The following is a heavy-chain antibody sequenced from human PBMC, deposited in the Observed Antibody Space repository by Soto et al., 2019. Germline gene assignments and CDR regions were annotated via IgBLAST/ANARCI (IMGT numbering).Heavy chain of an antibody. CDR2: ISAYNGNT. V-gene: IGHV1-18*01. D-gene: IGHD3-3*01. Sequence: ASVKDSCKAYGYTFTSYGISWVRQPPGQGLEWMGWISAYNGNTNDAQKLQGRVTMTTDTSTSTAYMELRSLRSDDTAVYYCAREGNDFWSYGMDVWGQGTKVTVSS. CDR3: AREGNDFWSYGMDV. J-gene: IGHJ6*02. CDR1: GYTFTSYG.